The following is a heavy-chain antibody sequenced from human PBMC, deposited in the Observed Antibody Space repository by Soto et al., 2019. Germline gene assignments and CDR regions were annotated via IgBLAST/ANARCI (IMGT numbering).Heavy chain of an antibody. CDR1: GGSIYSDY. Sequence: SETLPLTCTVSGGSIYSDYWSWIRQPPGRGLEWIGYIYYSGSTNYNPSLKSRVALSIDTSKNQFSLKLNSVTAADTAVYYCARDVTYCSGGSCHLWFDPWGQGIQVTVSS. CDR2: IYYSGST. V-gene: IGHV4-59*01. D-gene: IGHD2-15*01. CDR3: ARDVTYCSGGSCHLWFDP. J-gene: IGHJ5*02.